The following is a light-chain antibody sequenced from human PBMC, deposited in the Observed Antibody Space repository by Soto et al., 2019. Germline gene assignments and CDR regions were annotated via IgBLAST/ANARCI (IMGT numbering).Light chain of an antibody. CDR3: QDYGTSAPWT. Sequence: VLTQSPGTLYPSPGERTTLSCRASQNIRGNELAWYQQKPGQPPRLLIYRGSSRAPGIPDRFSGRGSGTEFTLTISRLEPEDFAVYYCQDYGTSAPWTFGQGTRVEIK. J-gene: IGKJ1*01. CDR2: RGS. CDR1: QNIRGNE. V-gene: IGKV3-20*01.